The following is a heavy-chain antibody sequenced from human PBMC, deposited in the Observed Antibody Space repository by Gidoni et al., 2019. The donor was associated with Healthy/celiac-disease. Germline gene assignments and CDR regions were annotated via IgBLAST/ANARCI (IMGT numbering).Heavy chain of an antibody. J-gene: IGHJ3*02. CDR2: ISYDGSNK. Sequence: QVQLVESGGGVVQPGRSLRLSCAASGFTFSSYAMHWVRQAPGKGLEWVAVISYDGSNKYYADSVKGRFTISRDNSKNTLYLQMNSLRAEDTAVYYCARLNGDYDAFDIWGQGTMVTVSS. V-gene: IGHV3-30-3*01. CDR3: ARLNGDYDAFDI. D-gene: IGHD4-17*01. CDR1: GFTFSSYA.